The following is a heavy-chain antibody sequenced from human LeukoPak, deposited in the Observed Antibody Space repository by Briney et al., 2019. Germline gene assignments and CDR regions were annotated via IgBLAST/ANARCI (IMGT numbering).Heavy chain of an antibody. D-gene: IGHD4-17*01. V-gene: IGHV4-59*08. CDR1: GDSLSSYY. CDR3: ARQRGYGDYYFDY. J-gene: IGHJ4*02. Sequence: PSETLSLTSTVSGDSLSSYYWSWIRQPQGKGLELIGYIYYSGSTTYNPSLKSRHTISVDTSKNQFSLKLSSVTAADTAVYYCARQRGYGDYYFDYWGKGTLVTVSS. CDR2: IYYSGST.